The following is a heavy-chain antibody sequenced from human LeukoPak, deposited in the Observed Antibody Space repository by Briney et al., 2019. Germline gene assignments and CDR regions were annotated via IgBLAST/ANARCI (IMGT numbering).Heavy chain of an antibody. J-gene: IGHJ4*02. Sequence: GASVKVSCKASGYTFTSFDINWVRHATGQVLEWMGWMNPNSGNTGYAQKFQGRVTMTRNTSISTAYMELSSLRSEDTAVYYCARGAFLPKGNYWGQGTLVTVSS. V-gene: IGHV1-8*01. CDR3: ARGAFLPKGNY. CDR1: GYTFTSFD. D-gene: IGHD3-3*02. CDR2: MNPNSGNT.